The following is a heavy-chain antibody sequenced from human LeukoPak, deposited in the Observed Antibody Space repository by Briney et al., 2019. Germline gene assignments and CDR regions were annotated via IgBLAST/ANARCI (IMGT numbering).Heavy chain of an antibody. CDR1: GFTFSLYG. D-gene: IGHD3-3*01. V-gene: IGHV3-30*02. CDR3: ARFDYWSGFYPLDH. Sequence: GGSLRLSCAASGFTFSLYGMQWVRQAPGKGLQWVVFIRYDASNEYYVDSVKGRFTISRDNSENTLYLQMNSLRTEDTAVYYCARFDYWSGFYPLDHWGQGTLVTVSS. CDR2: IRYDASNE. J-gene: IGHJ4*02.